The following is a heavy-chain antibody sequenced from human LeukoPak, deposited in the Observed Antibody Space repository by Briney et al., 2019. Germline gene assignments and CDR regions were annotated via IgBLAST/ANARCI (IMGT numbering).Heavy chain of an antibody. CDR3: ARAGSTSWDPGVGAFDI. V-gene: IGHV3-23*01. Sequence: GGSLRLSCAASGFPFTNHAMGWVRQAPGKGLEWVSSISNSGSNTYYADSVKGRFTISRDNSKNTLYLQMNSLRAEDTAVYYCARAGSTSWDPGVGAFDIWGQGTMVTVSS. D-gene: IGHD2-2*01. J-gene: IGHJ3*02. CDR1: GFPFTNHA. CDR2: ISNSGSNT.